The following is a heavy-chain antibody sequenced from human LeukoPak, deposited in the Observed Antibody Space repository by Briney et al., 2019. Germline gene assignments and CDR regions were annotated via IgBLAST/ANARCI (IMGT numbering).Heavy chain of an antibody. Sequence: GGSLRLSCAASGFTVSNDYMAWVRQAPGRGLEWVSLIYGDGTTFYTDSVKGRFTISRDNFKNTLYLQMSSLRPEDTALYYCARGLRVGDFWSGYPATWFDPWGQGTLVTVSS. V-gene: IGHV3-66*02. CDR2: IYGDGTT. D-gene: IGHD3-3*01. J-gene: IGHJ5*02. CDR1: GFTVSNDY. CDR3: ARGLRVGDFWSGYPATWFDP.